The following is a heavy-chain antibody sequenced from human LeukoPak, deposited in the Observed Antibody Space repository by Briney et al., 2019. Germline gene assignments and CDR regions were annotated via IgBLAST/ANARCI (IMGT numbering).Heavy chain of an antibody. D-gene: IGHD3-22*01. CDR3: ATGSPHYDSSGYSYFDY. J-gene: IGHJ4*02. Sequence: ASVKVSCKVSGYTLTELSMHWVRQAPGKGLEWMGVFDPEDGETIYAQKFQGRVTMSEDTSTDTAYMELSSLRSEDTAVYYCATGSPHYDSSGYSYFDYWGQGTLVTVSS. CDR1: GYTLTELS. V-gene: IGHV1-24*01. CDR2: FDPEDGET.